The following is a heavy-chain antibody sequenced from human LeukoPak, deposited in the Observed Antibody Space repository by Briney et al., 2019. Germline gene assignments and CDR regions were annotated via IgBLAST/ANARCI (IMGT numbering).Heavy chain of an antibody. CDR3: ARGLSGYHNT. CDR1: EFSVGSNY. V-gene: IGHV3-66*01. D-gene: IGHD5-12*01. Sequence: PGGSLRLSCAASEFSVGSNYMTWVRQAPGKGLEWVSLIYSGGSTYYADSVKGRFTISRDNSKNTLYLQMNSLRAEGTAVYYCARGLSGYHNTGGQGTLVTVSS. CDR2: IYSGGST. J-gene: IGHJ4*02.